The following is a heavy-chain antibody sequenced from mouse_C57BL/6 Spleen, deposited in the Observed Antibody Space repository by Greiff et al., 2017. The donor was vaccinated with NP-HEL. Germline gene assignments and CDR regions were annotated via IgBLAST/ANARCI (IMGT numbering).Heavy chain of an antibody. V-gene: IGHV14-1*01. CDR3: TEGYYGSSHWYFDV. J-gene: IGHJ1*03. CDR2: IDPGDGDT. D-gene: IGHD1-1*01. CDR1: GFNIKDYY. Sequence: VQLQQSGAELVRPGASVKLSCTASGFNIKDYYMHWVKQRPEQGLEWIGRIDPGDGDTEYAPKFQGKATMTADTSSNTAYLQLSSLTSEDTAVYYVTEGYYGSSHWYFDVWGTGTTVTVSS.